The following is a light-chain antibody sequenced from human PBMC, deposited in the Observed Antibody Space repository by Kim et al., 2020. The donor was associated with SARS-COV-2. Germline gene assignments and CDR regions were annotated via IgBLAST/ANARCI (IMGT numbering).Light chain of an antibody. CDR2: GKN. J-gene: IGLJ2*01. V-gene: IGLV3-19*01. Sequence: SSELTQDPAVSVALGQTVRITCQGDSLRSYYASWYQQKPGQAPLLVIYGKNNRPSGIPDRISGSSSGNTTSLTITGAQAEDEADYYCNSRDSSGNHLVFGGGTKLRVL. CDR1: SLRSYY. CDR3: NSRDSSGNHLV.